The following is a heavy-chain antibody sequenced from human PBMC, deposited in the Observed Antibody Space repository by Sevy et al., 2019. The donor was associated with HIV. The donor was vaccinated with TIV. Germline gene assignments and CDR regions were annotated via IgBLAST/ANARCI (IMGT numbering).Heavy chain of an antibody. Sequence: GGSLRLSCAASGFTFSNAWMNWVRQAPGKGLEWVGRIKSKTDGGTADYAAPVKGRFTISRDDSKNTVYFQMNSLKTEVTAVYYCTTGSSSFPYYFDYWGQGSLVTVSS. J-gene: IGHJ4*02. CDR2: IKSKTDGGTA. D-gene: IGHD6-13*01. CDR1: GFTFSNAW. CDR3: TTGSSSFPYYFDY. V-gene: IGHV3-15*07.